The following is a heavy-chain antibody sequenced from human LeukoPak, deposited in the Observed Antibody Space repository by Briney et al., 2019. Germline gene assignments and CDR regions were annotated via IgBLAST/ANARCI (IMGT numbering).Heavy chain of an antibody. J-gene: IGHJ4*02. Sequence: GGSLRLSCAASGFSFSSYSMNWVRQAPGLGLALVSYISSDSSVMHYGDAVKGRFAISRDNAKNSLYLQMNSLRAEDTAVYYCARKSGSSGYPFDYWGQGTLVTVSS. CDR1: GFSFSSYS. D-gene: IGHD3-22*01. CDR2: ISSDSSVM. V-gene: IGHV3-48*01. CDR3: ARKSGSSGYPFDY.